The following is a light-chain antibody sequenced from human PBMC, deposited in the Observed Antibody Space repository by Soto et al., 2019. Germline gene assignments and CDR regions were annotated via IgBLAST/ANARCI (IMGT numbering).Light chain of an antibody. CDR3: QQYGDSPVT. CDR2: GAS. V-gene: IGKV3-20*01. CDR1: QSVSSSY. J-gene: IGKJ4*01. Sequence: EIVLTQSPGTLSLSPGERATLSCRASQSVSSSYLAWYQRKPGQAPRLHIYGASSRATGIPDRFSGSGSGTDFTLTISRLEPEDFAVYYCQQYGDSPVTFGGGTKVEIK.